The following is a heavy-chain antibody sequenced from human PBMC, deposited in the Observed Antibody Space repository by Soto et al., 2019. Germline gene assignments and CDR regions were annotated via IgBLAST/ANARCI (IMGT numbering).Heavy chain of an antibody. J-gene: IGHJ4*02. V-gene: IGHV4-4*07. CDR2: VYTSGST. D-gene: IGHD1-26*01. CDR1: GGSMSKYY. Sequence: PSETLSLTCNVSGGSMSKYYWSWIRQPAGKGLEWIGRVYTSGSTNYNPSLKSRVTMSIDTSNNHFSLKLNSVTAADTAVYYCARTVGAAYYFDFWGQGTLVT. CDR3: ARTVGAAYYFDF.